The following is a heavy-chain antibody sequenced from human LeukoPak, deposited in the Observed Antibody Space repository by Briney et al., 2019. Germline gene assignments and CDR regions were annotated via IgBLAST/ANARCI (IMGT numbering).Heavy chain of an antibody. J-gene: IGHJ5*02. V-gene: IGHV1-18*01. CDR2: ISAYNGNT. CDR1: GYTFTSYG. Sequence: ASVKVSCKASGYTFTSYGISWVRQAPGQGLEWMGGISAYNGNTNYSQKLQGRVTMTTDTSTSTAYMELRSLRSDDTAVYYCARSFADIYYYDSSGYYSNWFDPWGQGTLVTVSS. CDR3: ARSFADIYYYDSSGYYSNWFDP. D-gene: IGHD3-22*01.